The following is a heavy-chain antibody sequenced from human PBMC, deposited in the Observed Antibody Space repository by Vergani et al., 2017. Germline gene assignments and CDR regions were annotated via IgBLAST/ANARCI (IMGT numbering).Heavy chain of an antibody. CDR1: GYTFTGYY. V-gene: IGHV1-18*04. CDR2: ISAYNGNT. D-gene: IGHD3-3*01. J-gene: IGHJ4*02. CDR3: ASHYDFWSGYPTPFDY. Sequence: QVQLVQSGAEVKKPGASVKVSCKASGYTFTGYYMHWVRQAPGQGLEWMGWISAYNGNTNYAQKLQGRVTMTTDTSTSTAYMELRSLRSDDTAVYYCASHYDFWSGYPTPFDYWGQGTLVTVSS.